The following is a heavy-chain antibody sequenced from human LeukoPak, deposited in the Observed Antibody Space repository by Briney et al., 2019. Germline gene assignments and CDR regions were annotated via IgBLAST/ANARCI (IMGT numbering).Heavy chain of an antibody. V-gene: IGHV4-30-4*01. Sequence: SETLSLTCTVSGGSISSGDYYWSWIRQPPGKGLEWIGYIYYSGSTYYNPSLKSRVTISVDTSKNQFSLKLSSVSAADTAVYYCARGIPPYDSSGYPPGSFDYWGQGTLVTVSS. CDR3: ARGIPPYDSSGYPPGSFDY. CDR1: GGSISSGDYY. J-gene: IGHJ4*02. D-gene: IGHD3-22*01. CDR2: IYYSGST.